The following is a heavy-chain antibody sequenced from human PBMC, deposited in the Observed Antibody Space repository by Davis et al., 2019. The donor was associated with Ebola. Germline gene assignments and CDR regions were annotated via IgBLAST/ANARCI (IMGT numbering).Heavy chain of an antibody. D-gene: IGHD3-22*01. CDR3: AGGDYSAYWGYCLDS. V-gene: IGHV4-59*12. CDR1: GGSITNYY. CDR2: IYFSGAA. Sequence: PSETLSLTCTVSGGSITNYYWDWIRQPPGKGLEWIGHIYFSGAAKYNPSLRSRATISVDTSKNQFSLQLSSVTAGDTAVYFCAGGDYSAYWGYCLDSWGQGTLVTVSS. J-gene: IGHJ4*02.